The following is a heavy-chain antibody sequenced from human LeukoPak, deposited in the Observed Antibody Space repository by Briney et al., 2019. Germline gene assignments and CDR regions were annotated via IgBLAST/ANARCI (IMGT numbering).Heavy chain of an antibody. CDR3: ARDRYYFGSGSYPWYFDL. CDR1: GFTFSSYW. CDR2: IKQDGSET. Sequence: GGSLRLSCAASGFTFSSYWMSWVRQAPGKGLECVANIKQDGSETHYVDSVKGRFTISRDNGRNSMYLQMNSLRAEDTAVYYCARDRYYFGSGSYPWYFDLWGRGTLVTVSS. J-gene: IGHJ2*01. V-gene: IGHV3-7*01. D-gene: IGHD3-10*01.